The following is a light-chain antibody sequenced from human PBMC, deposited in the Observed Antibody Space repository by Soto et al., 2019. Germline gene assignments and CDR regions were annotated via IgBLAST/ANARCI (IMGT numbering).Light chain of an antibody. V-gene: IGKV1-8*01. CDR2: AAS. Sequence: AIRMTQSPSSLSASTGDRVTITCRASQGISSYLAWYQQKPGKAPKLLIYAASTLQSGVPSRFSGCGSGTDFTLTISCLQSEDFSTYYCQQYYSYPPGAFGPGTKVDIK. J-gene: IGKJ3*01. CDR3: QQYYSYPPGA. CDR1: QGISSY.